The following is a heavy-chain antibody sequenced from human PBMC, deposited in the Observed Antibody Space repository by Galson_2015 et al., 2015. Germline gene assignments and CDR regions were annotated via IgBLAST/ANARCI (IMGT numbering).Heavy chain of an antibody. D-gene: IGHD2-8*02. CDR3: ARLARNCTGDTCYHFFDY. Sequence: ETLSLTCAVSGDSIISNNWRNWVRQSPVKGLEWIGEISHFGSTFYNPSLQSRVTTSVDTSRNPFSLHLSSFTAADTAVYYCARLARNCTGDTCYHFFDYWGQGTLVTVSS. J-gene: IGHJ4*02. V-gene: IGHV4-4*02. CDR2: ISHFGST. CDR1: GDSIISNNW.